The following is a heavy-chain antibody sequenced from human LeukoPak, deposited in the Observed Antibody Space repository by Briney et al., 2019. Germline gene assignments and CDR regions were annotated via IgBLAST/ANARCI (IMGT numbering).Heavy chain of an antibody. CDR1: GYTFTSYD. CDR3: ARSQWFGDLVDY. Sequence: GASVKVSCEASGYTFTSYDINWVRQATGQGLEWMGWMNPNSGNTGYAQKFQGRVTMTRNTSISTAYMELSSLRSEDTAVYYCARSQWFGDLVDYWGQGTLVTVSS. V-gene: IGHV1-8*01. J-gene: IGHJ4*02. CDR2: MNPNSGNT. D-gene: IGHD3-10*01.